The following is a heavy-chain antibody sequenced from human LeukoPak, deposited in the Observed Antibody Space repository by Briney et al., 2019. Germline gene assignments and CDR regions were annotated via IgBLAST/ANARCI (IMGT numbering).Heavy chain of an antibody. V-gene: IGHV3-66*02. D-gene: IGHD3-22*01. CDR1: GFTVSSNY. J-gene: IGHJ4*02. Sequence: GGSLRLSCAASGFTVSSNYMSWVRQAPGKGLEWVSVIYSGGSTYYADSVKGRFTISRDNSKNTLYLQMNSLRAEDTAVYYCARLGGSYYYDGSGYYYWGQGTLVTVSS. CDR2: IYSGGST. CDR3: ARLGGSYYYDGSGYYY.